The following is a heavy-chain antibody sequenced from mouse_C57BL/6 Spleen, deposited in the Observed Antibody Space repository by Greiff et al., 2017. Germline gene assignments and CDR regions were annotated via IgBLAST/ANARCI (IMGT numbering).Heavy chain of an antibody. Sequence: VQLQQSGAELARPGASVKLSCKASGYTFTSYGISWVKQRTGPGLEWIGEIYPRSGNTYYNEKFKGKATLTADKSSSTAYMELRSLTSEDSAVYFCARSSYYGSSLDYWGQGTTLTVSS. CDR3: ARSSYYGSSLDY. J-gene: IGHJ2*01. CDR1: GYTFTSYG. V-gene: IGHV1-81*01. CDR2: IYPRSGNT. D-gene: IGHD1-1*01.